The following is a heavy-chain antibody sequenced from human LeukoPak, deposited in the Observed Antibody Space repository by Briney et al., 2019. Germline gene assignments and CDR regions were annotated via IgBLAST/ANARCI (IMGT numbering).Heavy chain of an antibody. J-gene: IGHJ4*02. D-gene: IGHD6-13*01. Sequence: SETLSLTCTVSGGSISSGGYYWSWIRQHPGKGLEWIGYIYYSGSTYYNPSLKSRVTISVDTSKNQFSLKLSSVTAADTAVYYCARSTQGGYSSSWYRYWGQGTLVTVSS. CDR2: IYYSGST. CDR3: ARSTQGGYSSSWYRY. V-gene: IGHV4-31*03. CDR1: GGSISSGGYY.